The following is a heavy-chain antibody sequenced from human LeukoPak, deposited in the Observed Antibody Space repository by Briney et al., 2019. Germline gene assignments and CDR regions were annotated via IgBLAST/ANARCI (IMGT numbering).Heavy chain of an antibody. CDR1: GGTFSSYA. V-gene: IGHV1-69*13. CDR3: ARVYYGLYYFDY. Sequence: ASVKVSCKASGGTFSSYAISWVRQAPGQGLEWMGGIIPIFGTANYAQKFQGRVTITADESTSTAYMELSSLRSEDTAVYYCARVYYGLYYFDYWGQGTLVTVSS. D-gene: IGHD3-22*01. CDR2: IIPIFGTA. J-gene: IGHJ4*02.